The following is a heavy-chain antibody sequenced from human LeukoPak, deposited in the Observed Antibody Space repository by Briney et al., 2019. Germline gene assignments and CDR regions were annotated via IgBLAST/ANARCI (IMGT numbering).Heavy chain of an antibody. Sequence: GGSLRLSCAASGFTFSNYWMGWVRQAPGKGLEWVANIKQDGSEKYYVDSVKGRFTISRDNTKNSLYLQMNSLRAEDTAVYYCARIFGYTYGSPDAFDVWGQGTKVTVSS. J-gene: IGHJ3*01. CDR2: IKQDGSEK. V-gene: IGHV3-7*01. CDR1: GFTFSNYW. D-gene: IGHD5-18*01. CDR3: ARIFGYTYGSPDAFDV.